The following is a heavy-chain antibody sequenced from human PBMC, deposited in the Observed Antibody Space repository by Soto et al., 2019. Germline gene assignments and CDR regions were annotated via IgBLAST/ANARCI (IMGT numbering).Heavy chain of an antibody. CDR3: ARIYDFWSGLNWFDP. Sequence: SETLSPTCTVSGGSISSYYWSWIRQPPGKGLEWIGYIYYSGSTNYNPSLKSRVTISVDTSKNQFSLKLSSVTAADTAVYYCARIYDFWSGLNWFDPWGQGTLVTVSS. CDR2: IYYSGST. CDR1: GGSISSYY. V-gene: IGHV4-59*08. D-gene: IGHD3-3*01. J-gene: IGHJ5*02.